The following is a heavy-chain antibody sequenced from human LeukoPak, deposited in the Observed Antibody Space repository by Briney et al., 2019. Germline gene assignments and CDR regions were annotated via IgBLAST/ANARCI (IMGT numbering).Heavy chain of an antibody. Sequence: SETLSLTCAVYGGSFSSYYWGWIRQPPGKGLEWIGSIYYSGSTYYNPSLKSRVTISVDTSKNQFSLKLSSVTAADTAVYYCARRRDSSGYYYEEDAFDIWGQGTMVTVSS. CDR2: IYYSGST. V-gene: IGHV4-39*01. CDR3: ARRRDSSGYYYEEDAFDI. J-gene: IGHJ3*02. D-gene: IGHD3-22*01. CDR1: GGSFSSYY.